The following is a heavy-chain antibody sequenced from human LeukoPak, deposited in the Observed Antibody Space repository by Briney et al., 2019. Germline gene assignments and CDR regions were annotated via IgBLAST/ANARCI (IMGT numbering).Heavy chain of an antibody. V-gene: IGHV3-33*01. CDR3: AREARVGGALQY. CDR2: IWSDGTNT. D-gene: IGHD1-26*01. J-gene: IGHJ4*02. Sequence: GGSLRLSCAATGFTFNHYGMHWVRQAPGKGLEWVAVIWSDGTNTYYTDSVQGRVTISRDTAKDTLFLQMNSLRAEDTAVYYCAREARVGGALQYWGQGTPVTVSS. CDR1: GFTFNHYG.